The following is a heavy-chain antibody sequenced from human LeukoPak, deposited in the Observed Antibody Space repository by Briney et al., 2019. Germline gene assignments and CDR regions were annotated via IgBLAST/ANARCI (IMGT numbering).Heavy chain of an antibody. CDR3: ERVGYCSGGSCYN. Sequence: ASVKVSCKASGYTFTSYYMRWVRQAPGQGLEWMGIINPSGGSTSYAQKFQGRVTITADKSASTAYTELSSLRSEDTAVYYCERVGYCSGGSCYNWGQGTLVTVSS. V-gene: IGHV1-46*01. D-gene: IGHD2-15*01. CDR1: GYTFTSYY. J-gene: IGHJ4*02. CDR2: INPSGGST.